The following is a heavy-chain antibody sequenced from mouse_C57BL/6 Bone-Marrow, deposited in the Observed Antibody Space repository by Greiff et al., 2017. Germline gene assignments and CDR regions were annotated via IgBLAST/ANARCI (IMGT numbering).Heavy chain of an antibody. CDR1: GFTFSSYA. CDR2: ISDGGSYT. J-gene: IGHJ1*03. Sequence: EVQLVESGGGLVKPGGSLKLSCAASGFTFSSYAMSWVRQTPEKRLEWVATISDGGSYTYYPDNVKGRFTISRDNAKNNLYLQMSHLKSEDTAMYYCARGTIVTRYFDVWGTGTTVTVSS. D-gene: IGHD2-5*01. CDR3: ARGTIVTRYFDV. V-gene: IGHV5-4*01.